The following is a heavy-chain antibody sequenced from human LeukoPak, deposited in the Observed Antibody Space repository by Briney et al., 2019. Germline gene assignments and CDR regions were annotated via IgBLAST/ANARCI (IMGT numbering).Heavy chain of an antibody. Sequence: GGSLRLSCAASGFTFSSYGMHWVRQAPGKGLEWVAVIWYDGSNKYYADSVKGRFTISGDNSKNTLYLQMNSLRAEDTAVYYCARERPKLWPTIYYYGMDVWGQGTTVTVSS. D-gene: IGHD5-18*01. CDR1: GFTFSSYG. J-gene: IGHJ6*02. CDR2: IWYDGSNK. V-gene: IGHV3-33*01. CDR3: ARERPKLWPTIYYYGMDV.